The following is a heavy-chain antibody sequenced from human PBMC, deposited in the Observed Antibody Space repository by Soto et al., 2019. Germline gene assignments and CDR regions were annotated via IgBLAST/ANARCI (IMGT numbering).Heavy chain of an antibody. Sequence: SETLSLTCAVYGGSFSGYYWSWIRQPPGKGLVWIGEINHSGSTNYNPSLKSRVTISVDTSKNQFSLKLSSVTAADTAVYYCARVGHIVVVVAATGNNWFAPWGQGTLVTVSS. J-gene: IGHJ5*02. V-gene: IGHV4-34*01. CDR2: INHSGST. CDR3: ARVGHIVVVVAATGNNWFAP. D-gene: IGHD2-15*01. CDR1: GGSFSGYY.